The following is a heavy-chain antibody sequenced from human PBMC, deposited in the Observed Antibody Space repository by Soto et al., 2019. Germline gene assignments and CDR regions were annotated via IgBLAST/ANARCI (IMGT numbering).Heavy chain of an antibody. Sequence: EVQLLESGGGLVQPGGSLRLSCAASGFTFSSYAMSWVRQAPGTGLEWVSAISGSGGSTYYADSVKGRFTISRDNSKNTLYLQMNSLRAEDTAVYYCAKDIAVAGIRGWFDPWGQGTLVTVSS. CDR2: ISGSGGST. CDR1: GFTFSSYA. J-gene: IGHJ5*02. V-gene: IGHV3-23*01. CDR3: AKDIAVAGIRGWFDP. D-gene: IGHD6-19*01.